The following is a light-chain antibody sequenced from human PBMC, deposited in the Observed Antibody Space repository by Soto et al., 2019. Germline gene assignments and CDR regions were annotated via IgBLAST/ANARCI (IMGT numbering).Light chain of an antibody. CDR3: QQYGSSPWT. CDR2: GAS. J-gene: IGKJ1*01. V-gene: IGKV3-20*01. CDR1: QSVSSSY. Sequence: IVLTQSPGTLSLSPGERATLSCRASQSVSSSYLAWYQQKPGQAPSLLIYGASSRATGIPDRFSGSGSGTDFTLNISRLEPEDFAVYYCQQYGSSPWTFGQGTKVDIK.